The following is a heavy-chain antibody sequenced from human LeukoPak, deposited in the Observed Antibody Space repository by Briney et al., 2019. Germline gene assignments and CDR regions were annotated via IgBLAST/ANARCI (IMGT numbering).Heavy chain of an antibody. J-gene: IGHJ5*02. CDR2: IYPGYSDA. CDR3: VRFALTSSLDH. Sequence: GESLKISCKISGYKLTNNWIGWVRQVPGKGLEWMGLIYPGYSDAQYSQSFQGQVTLSVDASISTAYLQLSGLRASDTAIYYCVRFALTSSLDHWGQGTLVTVSS. CDR1: GYKLTNNW. D-gene: IGHD6-13*01. V-gene: IGHV5-51*01.